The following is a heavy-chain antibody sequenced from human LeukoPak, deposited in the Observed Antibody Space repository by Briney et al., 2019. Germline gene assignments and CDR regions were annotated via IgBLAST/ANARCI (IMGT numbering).Heavy chain of an antibody. CDR1: GFTFSSYR. CDR2: IKQDGSEK. D-gene: IGHD6-6*01. J-gene: IGHJ4*02. Sequence: GGSLRLSCAASGFTFSSYRMSGVRHAPGKGLEWVGNIKQDGSEKYYVDSVKGRLTISRDNAQSSLYLQMNSLRAEDTAVYYCAREAMLRSSGDYWGQGTLVTVSS. CDR3: AREAMLRSSGDY. V-gene: IGHV3-7*01.